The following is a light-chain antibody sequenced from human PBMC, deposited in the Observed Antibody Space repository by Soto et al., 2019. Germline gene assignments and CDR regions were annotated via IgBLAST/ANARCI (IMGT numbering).Light chain of an antibody. V-gene: IGKV3-11*01. CDR3: QQRSNWPPFT. J-gene: IGKJ5*01. Sequence: EIVLTQSPATLSLSPGERATLSCRAIQSFSSYLAWYQQKPGQAPRLLIYDASNRATGIPARFSGSGSGTDFTLTISSLEPEDFAVYYCQQRSNWPPFTFGQGTRLEIK. CDR1: QSFSSY. CDR2: DAS.